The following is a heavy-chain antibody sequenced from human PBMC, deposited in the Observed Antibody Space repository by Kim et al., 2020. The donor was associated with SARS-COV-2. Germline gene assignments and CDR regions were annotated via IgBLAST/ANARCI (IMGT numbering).Heavy chain of an antibody. J-gene: IGHJ4*02. CDR3: AKDDFDILTGWIL. D-gene: IGHD3-9*01. Sequence: YADSVKGRFTISRDNSKNTLYLQMNSLRAEDTAVYYCAKDDFDILTGWILWGQGTLVTVSS. V-gene: IGHV3-23*01.